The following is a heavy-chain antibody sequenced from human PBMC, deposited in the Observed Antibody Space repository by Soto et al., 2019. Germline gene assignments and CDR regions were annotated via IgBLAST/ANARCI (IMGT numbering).Heavy chain of an antibody. Sequence: SETLSLTCTVSGGSISSYYWSWIRQPPGKGLEWIGYIYYSGSTNYNPSLKSRVTISVDTSKNQFSLKLSSVTAADTAVYYCVRAAAMAPLNWFDPWGQGTLVTVSS. CDR3: VRAAAMAPLNWFDP. CDR1: GGSISSYY. CDR2: IYYSGST. V-gene: IGHV4-59*12. D-gene: IGHD5-18*01. J-gene: IGHJ5*02.